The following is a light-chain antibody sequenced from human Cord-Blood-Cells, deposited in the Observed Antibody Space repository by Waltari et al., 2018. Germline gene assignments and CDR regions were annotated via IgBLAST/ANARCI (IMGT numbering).Light chain of an antibody. J-gene: IGKJ3*01. V-gene: IGKV1-39*01. CDR1: QSISSY. CDR2: AAS. Sequence: DIQMTQSPSSLSASVGDRVTITCRASQSISSYLNWYQQKPGKAPKLLIYAASSVQSGVPSRFSCSGSGTDFTLTISSLQPEDFATYYYQQSYSTLTFGPGTKVDIK. CDR3: QQSYSTLT.